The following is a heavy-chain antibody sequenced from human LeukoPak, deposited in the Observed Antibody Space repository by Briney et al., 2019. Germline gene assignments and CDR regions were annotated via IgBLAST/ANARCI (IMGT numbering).Heavy chain of an antibody. D-gene: IGHD3-22*01. CDR1: GFTFSSYA. V-gene: IGHV3-23*01. Sequence: TGGSLRLSCASSGFTFSSYAMSWVRQAPGKGLEWVSAISGSGVTTYYADSVKGRFTISRDNSKNTLYLQMNSLRAEDTAIYYCAKDHAYDTSGYYYDYWGQGTLVTVSS. J-gene: IGHJ4*02. CDR2: ISGSGVTT. CDR3: AKDHAYDTSGYYYDY.